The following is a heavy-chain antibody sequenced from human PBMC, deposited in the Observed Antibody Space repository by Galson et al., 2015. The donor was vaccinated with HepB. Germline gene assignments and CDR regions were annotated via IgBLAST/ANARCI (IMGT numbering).Heavy chain of an antibody. J-gene: IGHJ3*02. CDR3: ATPPEMDGSNSGAFNI. CDR2: IIPILNRV. D-gene: IGHD5-24*01. CDR1: GGTFSSYA. Sequence: SVKVSCKASGGTFSSYAINWVRQAPGQGLEWMGRIIPILNRVHYAQVFQGRVTLTADKSRSTVYMDLTTLTSEDTAVYYCATPPEMDGSNSGAFNIWGQGTMVTVSS. V-gene: IGHV1-69*04.